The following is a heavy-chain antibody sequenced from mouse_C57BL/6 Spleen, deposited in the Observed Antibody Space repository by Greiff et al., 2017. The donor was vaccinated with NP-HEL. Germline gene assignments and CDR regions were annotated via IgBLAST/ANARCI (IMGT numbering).Heavy chain of an antibody. D-gene: IGHD1-1*01. V-gene: IGHV1-55*01. CDR1: GYTFTSYW. J-gene: IGHJ1*03. CDR2: IYPGSGST. CDR3: ARYYYGSPEGYFDV. Sequence: QVQLKQPGAELVKPGASVKMSCKASGYTFTSYWITWVKQRPGQGLEWIGDIYPGSGSTNYNEKFKSKATLTVDTSSSTAYMQLSSLTSEDSAVYYCARYYYGSPEGYFDVWGTGTTVTVSS.